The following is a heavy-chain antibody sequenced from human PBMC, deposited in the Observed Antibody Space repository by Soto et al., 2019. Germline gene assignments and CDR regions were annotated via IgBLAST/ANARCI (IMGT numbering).Heavy chain of an antibody. V-gene: IGHV3-23*01. CDR1: GFTFSAYA. CDR3: AKDLPRESYFYYGMDV. CDR2: ISGSGGNT. Sequence: EVQLLESGGGLVQPGGSLRVSCAASGFTFSAYAMTWVRQAPGKGLEWVSGISGSGGNTYYADSVKGRFTISRDNSENTLFLQMNSLRAEDTAVYYCAKDLPRESYFYYGMDVWGQGTTVTVSS. J-gene: IGHJ6*02. D-gene: IGHD3-10*01.